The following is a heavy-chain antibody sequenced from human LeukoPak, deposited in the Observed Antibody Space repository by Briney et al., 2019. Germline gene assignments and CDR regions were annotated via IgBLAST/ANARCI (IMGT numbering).Heavy chain of an antibody. J-gene: IGHJ3*02. CDR1: GGSISSSSYY. CDR3: ARVLPIVGATNHDAFDI. V-gene: IGHV4-39*07. Sequence: SETLSLTCTVSGGSISSSSYYWGWIRQPPGKGLEWIGSIYYSGSTYYNPSLKSRVTISVDTSKNQFSLKLSSVTAADTAVYYCARVLPIVGATNHDAFDIWGQGTMVTVSS. D-gene: IGHD1-26*01. CDR2: IYYSGST.